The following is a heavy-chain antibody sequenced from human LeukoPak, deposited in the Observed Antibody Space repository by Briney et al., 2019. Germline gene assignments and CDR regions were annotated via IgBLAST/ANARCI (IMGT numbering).Heavy chain of an antibody. Sequence: GGSLRLSCAASGFTFDDYAMHWVRQAPGKGREWVPGISWNSGSIGYADSVKGRFTISRDNAKNSLYLQMNSLRAEDTALYYCAKALTYYYGSGTDYWGQGTLVTVSS. CDR1: GFTFDDYA. D-gene: IGHD3-10*01. J-gene: IGHJ4*02. V-gene: IGHV3-9*01. CDR2: ISWNSGSI. CDR3: AKALTYYYGSGTDY.